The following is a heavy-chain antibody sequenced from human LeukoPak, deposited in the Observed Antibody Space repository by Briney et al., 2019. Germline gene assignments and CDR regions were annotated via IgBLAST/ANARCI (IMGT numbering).Heavy chain of an antibody. CDR1: GFTVSSNY. J-gene: IGHJ3*02. CDR3: ARDKGNDAFDI. Sequence: RWGSLRLSCAASGFTVSSNYMSWVRQAPGKGLEWVSVIYSGGSTYYADSVKGRFTISRDNSKNTLYLQMNSLRAEDTAVYYCARDKGNDAFDIWGQGTMVTVSS. CDR2: IYSGGST. V-gene: IGHV3-66*01.